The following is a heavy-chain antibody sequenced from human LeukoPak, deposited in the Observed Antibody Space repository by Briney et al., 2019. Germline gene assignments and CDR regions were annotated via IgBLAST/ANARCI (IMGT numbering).Heavy chain of an antibody. J-gene: IGHJ3*02. CDR1: GYSISGGYY. CDR3: ARLPPATDYYDAFDI. Sequence: SETLSLTCTVSGYSISGGYYLAWIRQPPGKGLEWIGSIYHSGSTSYNPSLKSRVTISVDTSKNQFSLKLSSVTAADTAVYYCARLPPATDYYDAFDIWGQGTMVTVSS. V-gene: IGHV4-38-2*02. D-gene: IGHD1-26*01. CDR2: IYHSGST.